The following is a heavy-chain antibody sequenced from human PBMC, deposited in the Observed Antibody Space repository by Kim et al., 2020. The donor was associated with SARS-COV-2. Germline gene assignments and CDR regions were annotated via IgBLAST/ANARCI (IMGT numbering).Heavy chain of an antibody. CDR1: GGSISSYY. CDR2: IYYSGST. CDR3: ARLGTTYSSGWDAWYFDL. D-gene: IGHD6-19*01. V-gene: IGHV4-59*01. Sequence: SETLSLTCTVSGGSISSYYWSWIRQPPGKGLEWIGYIYYSGSTNYNPSLKSRVTISVDRSKNQFSLKLSSVTAADTAVYYCARLGTTYSSGWDAWYFDLWGRGTLVTVSS. J-gene: IGHJ2*01.